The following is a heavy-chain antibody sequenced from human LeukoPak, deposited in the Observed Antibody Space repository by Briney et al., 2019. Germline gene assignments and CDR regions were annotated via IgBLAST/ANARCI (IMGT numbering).Heavy chain of an antibody. J-gene: IGHJ2*01. CDR2: INHSGST. V-gene: IGHV4-34*01. D-gene: IGHD3-9*01. CDR3: ARTYYDILTGLTWYFDL. CDR1: GGSFSGYY. Sequence: PSETLSLTCAVYGGSFSGYYWSWIRQPPGKGLEWIGEINHSGSTNYNPSLKSRVTISVDTSKNQFSLKLSSVTAADTAVYYCARTYYDILTGLTWYFDLWGRGTLVTVSS.